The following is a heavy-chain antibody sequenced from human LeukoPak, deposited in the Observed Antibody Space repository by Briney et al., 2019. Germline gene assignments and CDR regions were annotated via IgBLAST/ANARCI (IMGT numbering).Heavy chain of an antibody. J-gene: IGHJ4*02. CDR2: IYGSVST. D-gene: IGHD6-13*01. Sequence: SETLSLTCTVSGDSVSGGDNYGSLIRQPSGKGLKWIGRIYGSVSTQNNSSQQYNPSLRSRVTISADTSRNQLSLQLRSVTAADTAMYYCARDRQGAGRRVSSFQFWVQGIPVIVSS. V-gene: IGHV4-61*02. CDR3: ARDRQGAGRRVSSFQF. CDR1: GDSVSGGDNY.